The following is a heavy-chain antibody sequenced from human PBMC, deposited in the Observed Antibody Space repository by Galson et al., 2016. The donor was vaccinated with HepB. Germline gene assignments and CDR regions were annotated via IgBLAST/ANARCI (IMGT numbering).Heavy chain of an antibody. Sequence: SETLSLTCVVSGAASNDFSWTWIRQSPGKWLEWIGEITHSGSVDYNPSLRSRLTISIDTSKNWVSLNLTSVTAADTAVYYCARSRFYYDSSGEIDYWGQGALVAVSS. D-gene: IGHD3-22*01. V-gene: IGHV4-34*01. CDR3: ARSRFYYDSSGEIDY. J-gene: IGHJ4*02. CDR1: GAASNDFS. CDR2: ITHSGSV.